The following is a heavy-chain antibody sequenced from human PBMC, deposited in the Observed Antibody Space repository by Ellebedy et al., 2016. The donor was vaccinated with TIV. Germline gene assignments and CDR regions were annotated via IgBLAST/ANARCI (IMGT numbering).Heavy chain of an antibody. CDR1: GYSFTSYW. CDR2: IYPGDSDT. Sequence: GESLKISXKGSGYSFTSYWIGWVRQMPGKGLEWMGIIYPGDSDTRYSPSFQGQVTISADKSISTAYLQWSSLRASDTAMYYCARRDDYDTMGGGMDVWGQGTMVTVSS. CDR3: ARRDDYDTMGGGMDV. D-gene: IGHD3-22*01. J-gene: IGHJ6*02. V-gene: IGHV5-51*01.